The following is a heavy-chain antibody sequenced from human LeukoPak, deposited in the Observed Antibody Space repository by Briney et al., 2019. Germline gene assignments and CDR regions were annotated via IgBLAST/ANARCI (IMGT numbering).Heavy chain of an antibody. CDR2: ISSSSSTI. V-gene: IGHV3-48*01. CDR3: ARGSHTTPGGYFDS. CDR1: GFTFSSYN. D-gene: IGHD1-1*01. Sequence: GGSLRLSCAASGFTFSSYNMNWVRQAPGKGLEWVSYISSSSSTIFYADSVKGRFTISRDNAKNSLFLQMNSLRVEDTAVYYCARGSHTTPGGYFDSWGQGTLVTVSS. J-gene: IGHJ4*02.